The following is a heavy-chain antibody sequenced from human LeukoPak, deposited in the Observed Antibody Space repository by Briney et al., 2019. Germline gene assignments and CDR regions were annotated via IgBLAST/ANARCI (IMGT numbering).Heavy chain of an antibody. CDR1: GYSINSAYY. Sequence: SETLSLTCSVSGYSINSAYYWGWIRQPPGKGLEWIGRIYISESANYNSSLKSRVTISVDTSKNQFSLKLSSVTAADTAVYYCARSRERICSPTPRYVDLQARWGQGTLVTVSS. D-gene: IGHD2-2*01. V-gene: IGHV4-38-2*01. CDR3: ARSRERICSPTPRYVDLQAR. J-gene: IGHJ4*02. CDR2: IYISESA.